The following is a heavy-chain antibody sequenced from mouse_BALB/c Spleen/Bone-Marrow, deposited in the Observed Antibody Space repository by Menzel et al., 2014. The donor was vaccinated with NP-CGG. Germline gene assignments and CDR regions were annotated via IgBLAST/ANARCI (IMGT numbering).Heavy chain of an antibody. Sequence: AQLQASGPGLGAPSQILSITFTVSGFSLTIYGVNWVRQPPGTGLEWLGVVKAGGSPNYKLPPMSRLSISKDNSKSQVFLKMNSPQTDDTAMYYCARDPRTGTGAMDYWGQGPSVTVSS. CDR2: VKAGGSP. CDR3: ARDPRTGTGAMDY. D-gene: IGHD4-1*01. J-gene: IGHJ4*01. CDR1: GFSLTIYG. V-gene: IGHV2-9*02.